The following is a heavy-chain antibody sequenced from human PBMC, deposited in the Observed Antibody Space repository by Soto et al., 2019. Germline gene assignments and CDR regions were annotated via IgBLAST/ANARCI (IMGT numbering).Heavy chain of an antibody. CDR2: IIPILGIA. J-gene: IGHJ4*02. Sequence: QVQLVQSGAEVKKPGSSVKVSCKASGGTFSSYTISWVRQAPGQGLEWMGRIIPILGIANYAQKFQGRVTITADKSTSTAYMELNSLRSEDTAVYYCAREESSGCIDYWGQGTLVTVSS. V-gene: IGHV1-69*08. D-gene: IGHD6-19*01. CDR1: GGTFSSYT. CDR3: AREESSGCIDY.